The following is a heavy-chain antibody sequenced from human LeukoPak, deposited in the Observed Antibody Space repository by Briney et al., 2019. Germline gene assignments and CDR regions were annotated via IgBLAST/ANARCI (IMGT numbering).Heavy chain of an antibody. CDR2: ISGYNGDT. D-gene: IGHD2-8*02. J-gene: IGHJ4*02. Sequence: ASVKVSCKASGYMFNRYGICWVRQGPGQGLEWMGWISGYNGDTKYAEKLQGRVTMTTDTSTSTAYMELGSLNSDDTAVYFCARDYFHGHCAGLSCFLLDYWGQGTLVTVPS. CDR3: ARDYFHGHCAGLSCFLLDY. V-gene: IGHV1-18*01. CDR1: GYMFNRYG.